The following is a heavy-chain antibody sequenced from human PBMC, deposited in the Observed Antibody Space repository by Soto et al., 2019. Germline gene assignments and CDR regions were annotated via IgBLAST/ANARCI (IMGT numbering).Heavy chain of an antibody. CDR1: GGSFSGYY. J-gene: IGHJ5*02. CDR2: INHSGST. D-gene: IGHD6-19*01. CDR3: ARGLAVAGKRGIKNWFDP. Sequence: SETLSLTCAVYGGSFSGYYLSWARQPPGKGLEWIGEINHSGSTNYNPSLKSRVTIPVDTSKNQFSLKLRSVTAADTAVYYCARGLAVAGKRGIKNWFDPWGQGTLVTVSS. V-gene: IGHV4-34*01.